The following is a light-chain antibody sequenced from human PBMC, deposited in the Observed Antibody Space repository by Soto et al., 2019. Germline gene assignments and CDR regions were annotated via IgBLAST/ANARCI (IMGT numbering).Light chain of an antibody. CDR3: QQYNNWPPLT. CDR1: QSVSSN. V-gene: IGKV3-15*01. Sequence: EIVMTQSPATLSASPGERATLSCRASQSVSSNLAWYQQKPGQAPRLLIYGASTRATGIPARFSGSGAGTEVTLTISSRQSEDVAVYYCQQYNNWPPLTFGGGTKVEIK. CDR2: GAS. J-gene: IGKJ4*01.